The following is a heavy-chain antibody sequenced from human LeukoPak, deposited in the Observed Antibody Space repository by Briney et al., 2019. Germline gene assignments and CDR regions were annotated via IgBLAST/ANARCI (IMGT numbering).Heavy chain of an antibody. Sequence: PSETLSLTCTVSGGSISGYYYNWIRQPPGKGLEWIGYIYYSWTTNYNPSLKSRVSISIDTYKNQLSLKLSSVNTADTAVYYCARSVVTLYWYFDLWGRGTLVTVSS. CDR3: ARSVVTLYWYFDL. V-gene: IGHV4-59*01. D-gene: IGHD4-23*01. J-gene: IGHJ2*01. CDR2: IYYSWTT. CDR1: GGSISGYY.